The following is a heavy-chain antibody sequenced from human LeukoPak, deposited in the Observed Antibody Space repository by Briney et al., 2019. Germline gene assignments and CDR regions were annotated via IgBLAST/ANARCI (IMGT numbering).Heavy chain of an antibody. J-gene: IGHJ6*02. CDR3: ARSPGSDPLYYYYGMDV. D-gene: IGHD1-14*01. V-gene: IGHV1-46*01. Sequence: ASVKVSCKASGYTFTSYYMHWVRQAPGQGLEWMGIINPSGGSTSYAQKFQGRVTMTRDTSTSTVYMELSSLRAEDTAVYYCARSPGSDPLYYYYGMDVWGQGTTVTVSS. CDR2: INPSGGST. CDR1: GYTFTSYY.